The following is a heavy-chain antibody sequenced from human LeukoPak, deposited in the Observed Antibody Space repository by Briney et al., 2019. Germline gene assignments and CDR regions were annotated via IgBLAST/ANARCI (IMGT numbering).Heavy chain of an antibody. CDR1: GGSFSGYY. V-gene: IGHV4-34*01. CDR3: ARGAPEATTPYYFDY. J-gene: IGHJ4*02. D-gene: IGHD5-24*01. CDR2: INHSGST. Sequence: SETLSLTCAVYGGSFSGYYWSWIRQPPGKGLERIGEINHSGSTNYNPSLKSRVTISVDTSKNQFSLKLSSVTAADTAVYYCARGAPEATTPYYFDYWGQGTLVTVSS.